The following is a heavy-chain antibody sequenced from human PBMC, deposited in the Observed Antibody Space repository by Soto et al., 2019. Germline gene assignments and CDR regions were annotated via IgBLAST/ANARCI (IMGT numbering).Heavy chain of an antibody. Sequence: SETLSLTCSVSGGSITNSNWWTWVRLPPAKGLEWIGDIYHAGSTKYNPSLERRVTISVDTSKNQFALTLTSVTAADTAVYFCARGPPIVGNTAPLDSWGRGTLVTVSS. CDR2: IYHAGST. V-gene: IGHV4-4*02. CDR3: ARGPPIVGNTAPLDS. CDR1: GGSITNSNW. D-gene: IGHD1-26*01. J-gene: IGHJ4*02.